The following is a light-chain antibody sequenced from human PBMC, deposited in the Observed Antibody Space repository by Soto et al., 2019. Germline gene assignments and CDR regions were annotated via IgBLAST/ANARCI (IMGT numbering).Light chain of an antibody. V-gene: IGLV2-14*01. CDR1: SSDVGGYNY. J-gene: IGLJ1*01. CDR3: SSYTSSSPFYV. CDR2: DVS. Sequence: QSALTQPASVSGSPGQSITISCTGTSSDVGGYNYASWYQQHPGKAPKLMIYDVSNRPSGVSNRFSGSKSGNTASLTISGLQDEDEADYYCSSYTSSSPFYVFGTGTKVTVL.